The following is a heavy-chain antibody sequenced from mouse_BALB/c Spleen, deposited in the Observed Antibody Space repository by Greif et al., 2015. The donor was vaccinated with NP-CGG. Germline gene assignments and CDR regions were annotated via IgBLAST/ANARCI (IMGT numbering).Heavy chain of an antibody. CDR1: GFTFSGYG. Sequence: EVKLVEPGGDLVKPGGSLKLSCAASGFTFSGYGMSWVRQTPDKRLEWVATISSGGSYTYYPDSVKGRFTISRDNAKNTLYLQMSSLKSEDTAMYYCARQNPPLAYWGQGTLVTVSA. CDR2: ISSGGSYT. V-gene: IGHV5-6*01. J-gene: IGHJ3*01. CDR3: ARQNPPLAY.